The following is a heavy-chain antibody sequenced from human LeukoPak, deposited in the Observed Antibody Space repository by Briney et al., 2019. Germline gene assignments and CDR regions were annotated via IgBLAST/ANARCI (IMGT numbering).Heavy chain of an antibody. D-gene: IGHD1-26*01. J-gene: IGHJ2*01. CDR2: IYSGGST. V-gene: IGHV3-53*01. Sequence: GGSLRLSCTASGFTFDDYGMSWVRQAPGKGLEWVSVIYSGGSTYYADSVKGRFTISRDNSKNTLYLQMNSLRAEDTAVYYCARDWSGSYNWYFDLWGRGTLVTVSS. CDR3: ARDWSGSYNWYFDL. CDR1: GFTFDDYG.